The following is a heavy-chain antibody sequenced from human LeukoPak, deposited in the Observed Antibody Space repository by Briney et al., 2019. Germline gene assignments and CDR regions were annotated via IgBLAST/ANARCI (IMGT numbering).Heavy chain of an antibody. CDR1: GGTFSSYA. J-gene: IGHJ6*02. V-gene: IGHV1-69*04. CDR3: ARDHYCSSTSCQTSLDYYYGMDV. D-gene: IGHD2-2*01. Sequence: SVKVSCKASGGTFSSYAISWVRQAPGQGLEWMGRIIPILGIANYAQKFQGRVTITADKSTSTAYKELSSLRSEDTAVYYCARDHYCSSTSCQTSLDYYYGMDVWGQGTTVTVSS. CDR2: IIPILGIA.